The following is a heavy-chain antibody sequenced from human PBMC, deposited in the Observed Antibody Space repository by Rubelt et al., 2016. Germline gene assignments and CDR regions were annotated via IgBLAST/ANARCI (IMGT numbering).Heavy chain of an antibody. CDR3: ARGRDSGWYYYYDLGV. CDR2: IWYDGSNK. V-gene: IGHV3-33*08. D-gene: IGHD6-19*01. CDR1: GFTFTKAW. J-gene: IGHJ6*02. Sequence: VESGGGLVKPGGSLRLSCAASGFTFTKAWMNWVRQAPGKGLEWVALIWYDGSNKYYAESVKGRFTISRDNSKNTVYLQRNSLRAEDTAVYYCARGRDSGWYYYYDLGVWGQGTTATVS.